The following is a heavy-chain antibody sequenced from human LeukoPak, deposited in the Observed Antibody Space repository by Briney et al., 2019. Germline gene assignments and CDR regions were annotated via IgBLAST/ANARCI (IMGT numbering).Heavy chain of an antibody. CDR1: GFTVSSNY. J-gene: IGHJ4*02. D-gene: IGHD5-18*01. V-gene: IGHV3-53*05. Sequence: GGSLRLSCIASGFTVSSNYMTWVRQAPGKGLQWVSIIYNGGHTYYADSVKGRFTTSRDNSENTLYLQMNSLRAEDTAVYYCARVHSYYFDYWGQGTLVTVSS. CDR3: ARVHSYYFDY. CDR2: IYNGGHT.